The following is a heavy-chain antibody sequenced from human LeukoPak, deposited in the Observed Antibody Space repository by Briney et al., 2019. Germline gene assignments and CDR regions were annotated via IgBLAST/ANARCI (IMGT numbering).Heavy chain of an antibody. CDR2: ISSSGSTI. CDR3: ASGGLGSSFDY. Sequence: GGSLRLSCAASGFTFSSYEMNWVRQAPGKGLEWVSYISSSGSTIYYADSVKGRFTISRDNAKNSLYLQMNSLRAEDTALYYCASGGLGSSFDYWGQGTLVTVSS. V-gene: IGHV3-48*03. CDR1: GFTFSSYE. J-gene: IGHJ4*02. D-gene: IGHD5-12*01.